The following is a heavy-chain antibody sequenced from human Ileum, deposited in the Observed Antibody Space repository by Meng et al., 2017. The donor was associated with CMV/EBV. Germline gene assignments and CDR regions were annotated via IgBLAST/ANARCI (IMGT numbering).Heavy chain of an antibody. CDR1: GGSLSGYY. CDR2: INYTGNT. D-gene: IGHD6-13*01. V-gene: IGHV4-34*01. Sequence: GHLRQWVAVLLQSSESLSLICAVYGGSLSGYYWIWIRQTPDKGLEWIAEINYTGNTWFNPALKSRITMSIDTSANQLSLKLTSVTAADTAVYYCTRDLLVAAAAVFDSWGQGTLVTVSS. CDR3: TRDLLVAAAAVFDS. J-gene: IGHJ4*02.